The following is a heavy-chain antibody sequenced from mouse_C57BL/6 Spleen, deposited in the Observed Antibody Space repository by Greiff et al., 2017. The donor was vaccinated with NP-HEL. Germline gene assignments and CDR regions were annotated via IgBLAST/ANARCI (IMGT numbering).Heavy chain of an antibody. Sequence: QVQLQQPGAELVMPGASVKLSCKASGYTFTSYWMHWVKQRPGQGLEWIGEIDPSASYTNYNQKFKGKSTLTVDKSSSTAYMQLSSLTSEDSAVYYCARAIYYYGSTYFDYWGQGTTLTVSS. CDR1: GYTFTSYW. J-gene: IGHJ2*01. V-gene: IGHV1-69*01. CDR3: ARAIYYYGSTYFDY. CDR2: IDPSASYT. D-gene: IGHD1-1*01.